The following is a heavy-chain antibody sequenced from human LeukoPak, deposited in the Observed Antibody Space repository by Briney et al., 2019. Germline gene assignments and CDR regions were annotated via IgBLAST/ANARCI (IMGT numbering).Heavy chain of an antibody. CDR2: IYYTGST. V-gene: IGHV4-59*01. D-gene: IGHD6-13*01. CDR1: GGSMSSYY. J-gene: IGHJ4*02. CDR3: TRDATAGNFDY. Sequence: SETLSLTCTVSGGSMSSYYWSWIRQPPGKGLEYIGYIYYTGSTYYNPSLKSRVTISVDTSKNQFSLRLSSVTAADTAVYYCTRDATAGNFDYWGRGTLVTVSS.